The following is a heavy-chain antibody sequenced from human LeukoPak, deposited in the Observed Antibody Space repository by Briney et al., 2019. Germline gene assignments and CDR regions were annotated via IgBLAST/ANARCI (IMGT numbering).Heavy chain of an antibody. V-gene: IGHV4-4*02. CDR1: GGSISSSNW. D-gene: IGHD3-10*01. Sequence: TSSGTLSLTCAVSGGSISSSNWWSWVRQPPGKGLEWIGEIYHSGSTNYNPSLKSRVTISVDKSKNHFSLKLSSVTAADTAVYYCAKSLYGSGSYYNWFDPWGQGTLVTVSS. CDR3: AKSLYGSGSYYNWFDP. CDR2: IYHSGST. J-gene: IGHJ5*02.